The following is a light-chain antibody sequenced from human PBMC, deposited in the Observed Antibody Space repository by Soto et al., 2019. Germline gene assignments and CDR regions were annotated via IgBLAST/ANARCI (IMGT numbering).Light chain of an antibody. V-gene: IGLV1-51*01. J-gene: IGLJ2*01. CDR2: DDN. CDR3: GSWDSDLMAVV. Sequence: QSVLTQPPSVSAAPGQKVTISCSGSSSNIGGNSVSWYQQLPGTAPKLLIYDDNKRPSGIPDRFSGSKSGTSATLGITGFQTGDEADYYCGSWDSDLMAVVFGGGTQLTVL. CDR1: SSNIGGNS.